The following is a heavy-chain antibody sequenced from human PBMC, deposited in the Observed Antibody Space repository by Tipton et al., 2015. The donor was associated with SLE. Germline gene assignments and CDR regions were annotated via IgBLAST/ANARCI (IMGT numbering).Heavy chain of an antibody. CDR2: IFHTGSA. Sequence: LRLSCVVSGASISTEGYSWSWLRQPPGKGLEWIGYIFHTGSAYYNPSLESRLSISLDRSNNQFSLKLSSMTAADTAVYHCARGYYESNGYYSFDYWGPGALVTVSS. V-gene: IGHV4-30-2*01. D-gene: IGHD3-22*01. CDR1: GASISTEGYS. CDR3: ARGYYESNGYYSFDY. J-gene: IGHJ4*02.